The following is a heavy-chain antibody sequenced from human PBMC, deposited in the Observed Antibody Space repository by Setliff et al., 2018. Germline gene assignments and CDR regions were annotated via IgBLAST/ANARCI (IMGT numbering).Heavy chain of an antibody. J-gene: IGHJ4*02. D-gene: IGHD2-15*01. CDR2: IYSGGRTT. CDR1: GFALNSYA. Sequence: PGGSLRLSCAASGFALNSYAMIWVRQAPGKGLEWVSVIYSGGRTTYYGDSVKGRFTVSRDDSKNTLYLQMNSLRAEDTAVYYCAKGCHAGCFWSDCWGQGTLVTVSS. V-gene: IGHV3-23*03. CDR3: AKGCHAGCFWSDC.